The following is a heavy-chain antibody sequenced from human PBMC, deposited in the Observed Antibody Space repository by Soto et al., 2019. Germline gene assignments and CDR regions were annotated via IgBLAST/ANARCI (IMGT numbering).Heavy chain of an antibody. CDR2: IDPTDSYT. CDR1: GYNFISHW. V-gene: IGHV5-10-1*01. Sequence: PGESLKISCKGSGYNFISHWISWVRQMPGKGPEWMGWIDPTDSYTRYSPSFEGHVTISADKSNSTVFLQWSSLKASDTAMYYCARPGIQLVSGGMDVWGQGTTVTVSS. J-gene: IGHJ6*02. CDR3: ARPGIQLVSGGMDV. D-gene: IGHD5-18*01.